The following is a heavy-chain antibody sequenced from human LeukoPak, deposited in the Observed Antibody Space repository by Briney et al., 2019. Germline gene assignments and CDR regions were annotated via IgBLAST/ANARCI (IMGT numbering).Heavy chain of an antibody. CDR3: ARAGPLITMVRD. CDR2: YDPEEGET. J-gene: IGHJ4*02. V-gene: IGHV1-24*01. Sequence: ASVKVSCKVSGYTLNELSIHWVRQAPGKGLEWMGGYDPEEGETINAQKSQGRVTITRDTSASTAYMELSSLRSEDTAVYYCARAGPLITMVRDWGQGTLVTVSS. CDR1: GYTLNELS. D-gene: IGHD3-10*01.